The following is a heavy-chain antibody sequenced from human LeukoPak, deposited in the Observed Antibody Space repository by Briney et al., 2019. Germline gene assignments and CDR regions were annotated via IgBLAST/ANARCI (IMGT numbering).Heavy chain of an antibody. CDR3: ARGRGLTRVGRYFDL. J-gene: IGHJ2*01. Sequence: ASVKVSCKASGYTFTGYYMHWVRPAPGQGLEWMGWINPNSGGTNYAQKFQGRVTMTRDTSISTAYMELSRLRSDDTAVYYCARGRGLTRVGRYFDLWGRGTLVTVSS. V-gene: IGHV1-2*02. CDR1: GYTFTGYY. D-gene: IGHD7-27*01. CDR2: INPNSGGT.